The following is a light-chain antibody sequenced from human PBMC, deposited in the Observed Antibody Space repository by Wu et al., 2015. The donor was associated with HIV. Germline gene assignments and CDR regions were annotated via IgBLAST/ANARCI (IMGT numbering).Light chain of an antibody. Sequence: EIVMTQSPATLSLSPGERVTLSCRASQSISDTYLSWYQQRPGQAPRLLMSGASTRATGIPARFSGSGSGTDFTLTISSLQSEDFAVYYCQQYNNWPRSFGQGTKLEIK. J-gene: IGKJ2*03. CDR1: QSISDTY. CDR2: GAS. CDR3: QQYNNWPRS. V-gene: IGKV3-7*02.